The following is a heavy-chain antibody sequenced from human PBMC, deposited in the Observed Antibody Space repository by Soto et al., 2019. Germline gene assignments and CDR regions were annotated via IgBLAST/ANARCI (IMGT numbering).Heavy chain of an antibody. CDR2: IYPADSDT. D-gene: IGHD3-3*01. Sequence: PGESLKISCKGSGYSFPSDWIGWVRQMPGKGLEWMGSIYPADSDTRYSPAFQGKVTISADKSIRTAYLQWSSLKASDTATYYCARIPQSTKSYYDHNFGMEVGGKGKTVTVSS. V-gene: IGHV5-51*01. CDR1: GYSFPSDW. J-gene: IGHJ6*04. CDR3: ARIPQSTKSYYDHNFGMEV.